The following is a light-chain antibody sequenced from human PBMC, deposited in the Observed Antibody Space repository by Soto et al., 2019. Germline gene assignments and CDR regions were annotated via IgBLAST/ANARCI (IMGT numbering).Light chain of an antibody. CDR3: QQYNNWFSIT. CDR1: QSVSGN. J-gene: IGKJ5*01. CDR2: GAS. V-gene: IGKV3-15*01. Sequence: EIVMTQSPATLSVSPGDRATLSCRASQSVSGNLAWYQQKPGQAPRLLIYGASTSANGIPARFSGSGSGTEFTHTISSLQSEDFAVYYCQQYNNWFSITFGQGTRLEIK.